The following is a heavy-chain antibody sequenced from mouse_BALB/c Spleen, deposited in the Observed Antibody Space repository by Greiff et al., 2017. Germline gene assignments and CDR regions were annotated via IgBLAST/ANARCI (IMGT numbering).Heavy chain of an antibody. V-gene: IGHV5-12-2*01. CDR3: ARHYTVYDGYYLYAMDY. CDR2: ISNGGGST. D-gene: IGHD2-3*01. J-gene: IGHJ4*01. CDR1: GFTFSSYT. Sequence: EVKLVESGGGLVQPGGSLKLSCAASGFTFSSYTMSWVRQTPEKRLEWVAYISNGGGSTYYPDTVKGRFTISRDNAKNTLYLQMSSLKSEDTAMYYCARHYTVYDGYYLYAMDYWGQGTSVTVSS.